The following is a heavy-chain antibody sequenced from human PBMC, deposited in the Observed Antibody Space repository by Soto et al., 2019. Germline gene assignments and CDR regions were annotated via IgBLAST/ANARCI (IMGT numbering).Heavy chain of an antibody. Sequence: EVQLVESGGGLVQPGGSLRLSCAASGFTFSSYWMNWVRQAPGKGLVWVSRVSSDGSSTNYADSVEGRFTISRDNAKNTLYLQMDSLRAEDTAVYYCTTNRMVGAVDYWGQGTLVIVSS. CDR1: GFTFSSYW. D-gene: IGHD1-26*01. V-gene: IGHV3-74*01. CDR2: VSSDGSST. CDR3: TTNRMVGAVDY. J-gene: IGHJ4*02.